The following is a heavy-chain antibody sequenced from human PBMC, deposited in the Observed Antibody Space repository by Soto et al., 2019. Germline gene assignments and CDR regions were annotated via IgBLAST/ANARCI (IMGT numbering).Heavy chain of an antibody. CDR1: GFTFSSYA. CDR3: ARGSDGGAFDI. J-gene: IGHJ3*02. V-gene: IGHV3-30-3*01. D-gene: IGHD3-3*01. Sequence: PGGSLRLSCASSGFTFSSYAMHWVRQAPGKGLEWVAVISYDGSNKYYADSVKGRFTISRDNSKNTLYLQMNSLRAEDTAVYYCARGSDGGAFDIWGQGTMVTVS. CDR2: ISYDGSNK.